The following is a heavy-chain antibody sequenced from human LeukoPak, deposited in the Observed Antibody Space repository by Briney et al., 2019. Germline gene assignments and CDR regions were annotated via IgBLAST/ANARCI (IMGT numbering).Heavy chain of an antibody. J-gene: IGHJ6*02. Sequence: PSETLSLTCTVSGGSISSSSYYWGWIRQPPGKGLEWIGSIYYSGSTYYNPSLKSRVTISVDTSKNQFSLKLSSVTAADTAVYYCARHSNHYYGSGGLAVYYYYYGMDVWGQGTTVTVSS. D-gene: IGHD3-10*01. CDR2: IYYSGST. CDR1: GGSISSSSYY. CDR3: ARHSNHYYGSGGLAVYYYYYGMDV. V-gene: IGHV4-39*01.